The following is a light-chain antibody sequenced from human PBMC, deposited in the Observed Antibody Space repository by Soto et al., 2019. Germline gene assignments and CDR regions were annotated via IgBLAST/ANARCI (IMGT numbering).Light chain of an antibody. J-gene: IGLJ1*01. CDR1: SSDVGGSNY. CDR3: SSYTSSSTYV. V-gene: IGLV2-14*03. Sequence: QSALTQPASVSGSPGQSITISCTGTSSDVGGSNYVSWYQQHPGNAPKLIIFDVSHRPSGFSNRFSGSKSGNTASLTISGLQAEDEADYYCSSYTSSSTYVFGTGTKVTVL. CDR2: DVS.